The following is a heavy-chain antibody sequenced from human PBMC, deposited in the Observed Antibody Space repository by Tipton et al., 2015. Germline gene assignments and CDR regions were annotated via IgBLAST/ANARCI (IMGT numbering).Heavy chain of an antibody. Sequence: SGVTFSTYAVSWVRQAPGKGLEWVSAISGSGGTTHYADSVKGRFTISRDNSKNTLYLQTNSLRAEDTAIYYCAKILLSPQFDYWGQGTLVTVSS. CDR2: ISGSGGTT. J-gene: IGHJ4*02. CDR1: GVTFSTYA. CDR3: AKILLSPQFDY. V-gene: IGHV3-23*01. D-gene: IGHD3-9*01.